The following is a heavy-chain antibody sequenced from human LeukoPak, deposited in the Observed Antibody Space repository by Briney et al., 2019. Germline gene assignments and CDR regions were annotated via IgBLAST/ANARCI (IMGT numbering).Heavy chain of an antibody. CDR1: GFTFSSYE. V-gene: IGHV3-7*04. D-gene: IGHD1-26*01. CDR3: ARARWVQGYYYFDY. Sequence: GGSLRLSCAASGFTFSSYEMNWVRQAPGKGLEWVANIKQDGSERYYVDPLKGRFTISRDNAKNSLYLQMNSLRAEDTAVYYCARARWVQGYYYFDYWGQGTLVTVSS. CDR2: IKQDGSER. J-gene: IGHJ4*02.